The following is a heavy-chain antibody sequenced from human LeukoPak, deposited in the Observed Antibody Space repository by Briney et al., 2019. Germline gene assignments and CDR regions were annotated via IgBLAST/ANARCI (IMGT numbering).Heavy chain of an antibody. CDR1: GGSISIGGYY. CDR2: IYYSGST. V-gene: IGHV4-31*03. Sequence: SETLSLTCTVSGGSISIGGYYWSWIRQHPGKGLEWIGYIYYSGSTYYYPSLKRRVTISVDTSKNQFSLKLSSVTAAGTAVYYCAKYDGSSTSCYFVDYWGQGTLVTVSS. CDR3: AKYDGSSTSCYFVDY. D-gene: IGHD2-2*01. J-gene: IGHJ4*02.